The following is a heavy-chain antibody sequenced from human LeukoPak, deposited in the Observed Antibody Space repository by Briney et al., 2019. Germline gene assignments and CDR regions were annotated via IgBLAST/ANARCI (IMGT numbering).Heavy chain of an antibody. CDR2: ISVGRGNT. CDR1: GFTFSSHA. V-gene: IGHV3-23*01. D-gene: IGHD6-19*01. CDR3: AKVWPYSSGYYYFDY. J-gene: IGHJ4*02. Sequence: GGSLRLSCAACGFTFSSHAMTWVRQAPGKGLEWVSAISVGRGNTYYAASVKGRFTISRDNSKNTLYLQMNSLRADDTAVYYCAKVWPYSSGYYYFDYWGQGTLVTVSS.